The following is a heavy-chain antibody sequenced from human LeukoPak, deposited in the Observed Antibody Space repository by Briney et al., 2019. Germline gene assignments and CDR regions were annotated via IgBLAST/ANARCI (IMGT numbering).Heavy chain of an antibody. Sequence: ASVKVSCKASGYTFTGYYMYWVRQAPGQGLGWMGWINPNSGVTNYAQKFQDRVTMTRDTSISTAYMELSRLRSDDTAVYYCARDFAQNYFDYWGQGTLVTVSS. CDR3: ARDFAQNYFDY. CDR1: GYTFTGYY. J-gene: IGHJ4*02. V-gene: IGHV1-2*02. CDR2: INPNSGVT.